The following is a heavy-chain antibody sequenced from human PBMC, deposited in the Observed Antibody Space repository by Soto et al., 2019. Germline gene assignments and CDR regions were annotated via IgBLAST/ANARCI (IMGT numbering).Heavy chain of an antibody. CDR1: GFTFISYW. J-gene: IGHJ6*02. Sequence: EVQLVESGGGLVQPGGSLRLSCAASGFTFISYWMSWVRQAPGQGLEWVANIKQDGSEKYYVDSVKGRFTISRDNDKNSLYLQINSLRAEDTSVYYCAIRHPYGSGGYYYYYYGMDVWGQGTTVTVSS. D-gene: IGHD3-10*01. CDR2: IKQDGSEK. V-gene: IGHV3-7*03. CDR3: AIRHPYGSGGYYYYYYGMDV.